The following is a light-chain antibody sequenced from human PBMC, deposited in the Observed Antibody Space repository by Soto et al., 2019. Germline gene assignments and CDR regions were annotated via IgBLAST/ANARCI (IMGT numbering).Light chain of an antibody. Sequence: EIVLTQSPGTLSLSPGERATLSCRASQSVRSYLAWYQQKPGQAPRLLIYNASNRATGIPARFSGSGSGTDFPLTISSLEPEDFAVYYCQQRSNWPLTFGGGTKVEI. CDR1: QSVRSY. CDR2: NAS. CDR3: QQRSNWPLT. V-gene: IGKV3-11*01. J-gene: IGKJ4*01.